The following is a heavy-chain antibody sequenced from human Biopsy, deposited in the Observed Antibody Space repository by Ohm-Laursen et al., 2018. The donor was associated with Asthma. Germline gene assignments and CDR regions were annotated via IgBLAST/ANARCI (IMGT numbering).Heavy chain of an antibody. CDR2: IIPVFGTS. CDR1: GGTFNTYV. CDR3: AREVSTVDYGYYYFAMDV. V-gene: IGHV1-69*01. Sequence: SSVKVSCKSLGGTFNTYVISWVRQAPGQGLEWMGGIIPVFGTSNYAQKFQGRVAFTADGSTSSAYMELSSLTSKDSAVYYCAREVSTVDYGYYYFAMDVWGQGTTVTVSS. J-gene: IGHJ6*02. D-gene: IGHD4-17*01.